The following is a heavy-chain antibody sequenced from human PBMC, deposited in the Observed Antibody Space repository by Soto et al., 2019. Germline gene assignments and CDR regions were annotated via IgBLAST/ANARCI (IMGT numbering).Heavy chain of an antibody. CDR1: GFTFSSYA. Sequence: GGSLRLSCAASGFTFSSYAMSWVRQAPGKGLEWVSAISGSGGSTYYADSVKGRFTISRDNSKNTLYLQMNSLRAEDTAVYYCAKDHQYSSGWYPSPGINWFDPWGQGTLVTVSS. CDR3: AKDHQYSSGWYPSPGINWFDP. J-gene: IGHJ5*02. CDR2: ISGSGGST. D-gene: IGHD6-19*01. V-gene: IGHV3-23*01.